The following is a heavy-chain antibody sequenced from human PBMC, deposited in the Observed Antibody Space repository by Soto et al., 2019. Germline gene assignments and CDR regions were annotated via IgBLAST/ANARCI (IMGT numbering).Heavy chain of an antibody. CDR3: AKAGSIDDAFDI. Sequence: QVQLVQSGTEVKKPGASVKVTCKASGYTFNRYGISWVRQAPGKGLEWMAWISTYNDKTNYTQKFQGRVIMTTDTSTTTTYMELRGLRSDDTAVYYCAKAGSIDDAFDIWGQGTMVTVSS. V-gene: IGHV1-18*01. J-gene: IGHJ3*02. CDR1: GYTFNRYG. D-gene: IGHD6-6*01. CDR2: ISTYNDKT.